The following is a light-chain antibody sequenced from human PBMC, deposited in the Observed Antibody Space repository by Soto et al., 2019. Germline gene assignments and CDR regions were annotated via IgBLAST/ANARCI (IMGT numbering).Light chain of an antibody. V-gene: IGLV2-14*01. J-gene: IGLJ1*01. Sequence: QSVLTQPASVSGSPGQSITISCTGTSSDVGGHNYVSWYQHYPGKAPKLMIYEVTNRPSGVSDRFSGSKSGNTASLTISGLQPEGEADYYCSSYTSSNTHTYVFGIGTKVTVL. CDR3: SSYTSSNTHTYV. CDR1: SSDVGGHNY. CDR2: EVT.